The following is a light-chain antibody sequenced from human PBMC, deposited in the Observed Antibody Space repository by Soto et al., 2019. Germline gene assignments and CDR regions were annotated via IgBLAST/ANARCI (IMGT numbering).Light chain of an antibody. CDR3: CSYGGSYTWV. J-gene: IGLJ3*02. CDR2: DVS. CDR1: SGDVGGYNF. V-gene: IGLV2-11*01. Sequence: QSALTQPRSVSGSPGQSVTISCTGTSGDVGGYNFVSWYQQHPGKAPTLMIFDVSQRPSGVPDRFSGSKSGNTASLTISGLQVEDEADYYCCSYGGSYTWVFGGGTK.